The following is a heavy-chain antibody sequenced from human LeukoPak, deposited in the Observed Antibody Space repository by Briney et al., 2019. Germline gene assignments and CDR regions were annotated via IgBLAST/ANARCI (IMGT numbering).Heavy chain of an antibody. Sequence: GGSLRLSCAASRFTFSTSTMHWVRQAPGKGLEWVSLIASSGRNTYYTDSVRGRFTISRDNSKKTLSLQMNSLRVEDTAIYYCAKDIQLSAWGLGTMVTVSS. V-gene: IGHV3-23*01. D-gene: IGHD5-24*01. J-gene: IGHJ3*01. CDR3: AKDIQLSA. CDR2: IASSGRNT. CDR1: RFTFSTST.